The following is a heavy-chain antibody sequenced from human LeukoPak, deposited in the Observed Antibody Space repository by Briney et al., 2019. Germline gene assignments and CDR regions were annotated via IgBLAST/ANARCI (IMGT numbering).Heavy chain of an antibody. V-gene: IGHV4-30-2*01. CDR1: GGSISSGDYY. D-gene: IGHD3-10*01. J-gene: IGHJ4*02. Sequence: SETLSLTCTVSGGSISSGDYYWSWVRQPPGKGLEWIGYIYHSGSTYYNPSLKSRVTISVDRSKNQFSLKLSSVTAADTAVYYCARDSGGAGGNDYWGQGTLVTVSS. CDR3: ARDSGGAGGNDY. CDR2: IYHSGST.